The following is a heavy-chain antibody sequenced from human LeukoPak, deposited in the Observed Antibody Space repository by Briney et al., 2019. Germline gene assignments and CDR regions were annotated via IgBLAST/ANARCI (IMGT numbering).Heavy chain of an antibody. CDR2: SNPNRGGT. J-gene: IGHJ3*02. Sequence: ASVKVSCKASGYTFTGYYMHWVRQAPGQGREWMGWSNPNRGGTNYAQKFQGRVTMTRDTSISTAYTELSRLRSDDGAVYYWARVSCAVVTPFSGFAIWGQGTMVTVSS. CDR3: ARVSCAVVTPFSGFAI. CDR1: GYTFTGYY. V-gene: IGHV1-2*02. D-gene: IGHD4-23*01.